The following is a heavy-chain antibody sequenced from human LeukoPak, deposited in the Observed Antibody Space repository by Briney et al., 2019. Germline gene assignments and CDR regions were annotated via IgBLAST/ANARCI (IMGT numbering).Heavy chain of an antibody. Sequence: SGTLSLTCAVSGGSISSSNWWSWVRQPPGKGLEWIGEIYHSGSTNYNPSLKSRVTMSVDTSKNQFSLKLSSVTAADTAVYYCARDRYYYDSSGYYYFDYWGQGTLVTVSS. J-gene: IGHJ4*02. D-gene: IGHD3-22*01. V-gene: IGHV4-4*02. CDR2: IYHSGST. CDR3: ARDRYYYDSSGYYYFDY. CDR1: GGSISSSNW.